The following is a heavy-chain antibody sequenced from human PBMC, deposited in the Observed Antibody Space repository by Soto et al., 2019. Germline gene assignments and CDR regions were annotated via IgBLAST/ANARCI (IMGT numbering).Heavy chain of an antibody. CDR1: GFTFSSYA. CDR2: ISYDGSNK. V-gene: IGHV3-30-3*01. J-gene: IGHJ6*02. D-gene: IGHD1-26*01. CDR3: AGEGPQVGYYYYGMDV. Sequence: PGGSLRLSCAASGFTFSSYAMHWVRQAPGKGLEWVAVISYDGSNKYYADSVKGRFTISRDNSKNTLYLQMNSLRAEDTAVYYCAGEGPQVGYYYYGMDVWGQGTTVTVSS.